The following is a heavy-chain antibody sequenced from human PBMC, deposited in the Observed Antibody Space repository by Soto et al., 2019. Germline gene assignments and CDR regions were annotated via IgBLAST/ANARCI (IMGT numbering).Heavy chain of an antibody. D-gene: IGHD1-26*01. Sequence: QVQLVQSGAEVKKPGASVKVSCKASGYTFTSYGITWVRQAPGQGLEWMGWISADNGNTKYAQKFQARVTMTTDTSTSTAYMDLRSLRSDDTAVYCCARDLGAQIVDYWGQGTLVTVSS. J-gene: IGHJ4*02. CDR3: ARDLGAQIVDY. CDR1: GYTFTSYG. V-gene: IGHV1-18*01. CDR2: ISADNGNT.